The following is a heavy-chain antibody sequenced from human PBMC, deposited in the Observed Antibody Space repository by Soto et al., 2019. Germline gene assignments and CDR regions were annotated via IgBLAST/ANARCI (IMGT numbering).Heavy chain of an antibody. Sequence: QVQLQESGPGLVKPSETLSLTCDVSGDSISSPTWWTWVRQPPGKGLEWIGEVYHSGSTNYNSSLKSRVTISVDKSKNQFSLRLTCVSAADTAVYYFATRAPIDGDPYWGQGTLVTVSS. D-gene: IGHD4-17*01. CDR2: VYHSGST. CDR1: GDSISSPTW. CDR3: ATRAPIDGDPY. J-gene: IGHJ4*02. V-gene: IGHV4-4*02.